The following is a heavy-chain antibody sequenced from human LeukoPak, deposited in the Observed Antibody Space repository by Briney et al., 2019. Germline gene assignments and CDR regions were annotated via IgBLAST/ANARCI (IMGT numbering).Heavy chain of an antibody. V-gene: IGHV4-39*01. Sequence: SETLSLTCNVSGGSISSSSYYWGWIRQPPGKGLEWIGSIYYSGSTYYNPSLKSRVTISVDTSKNQFSLKLSSVTAADTAVYYCARGGVRRYCSSTSCHQAEYFQHWGQGTLVTVSS. D-gene: IGHD2-2*01. CDR1: GGSISSSSYY. CDR3: ARGGVRRYCSSTSCHQAEYFQH. J-gene: IGHJ1*01. CDR2: IYYSGST.